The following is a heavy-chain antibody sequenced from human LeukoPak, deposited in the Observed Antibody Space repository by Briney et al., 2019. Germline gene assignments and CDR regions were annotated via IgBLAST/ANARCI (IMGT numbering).Heavy chain of an antibody. CDR3: ARGNLPIVVVVAATRWFDY. CDR2: INHSGST. CDR1: GGSFRGYY. D-gene: IGHD2-15*01. Sequence: MPSETLSLTCAVYGGSFRGYYWSWIRQPPGKGLEWIGEINHSGSTNYNPSLKSRVTISVDTSKNQFSLKLSSVTAADTAVYYCARGNLPIVVVVAATRWFDYWGQGTLVTVSS. J-gene: IGHJ4*02. V-gene: IGHV4-34*01.